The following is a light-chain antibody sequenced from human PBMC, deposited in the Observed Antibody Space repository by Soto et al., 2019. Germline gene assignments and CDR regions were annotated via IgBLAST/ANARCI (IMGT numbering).Light chain of an antibody. CDR3: QQYYVWPLS. V-gene: IGKV3-15*01. J-gene: IGKJ3*01. CDR1: QSVSSK. Sequence: EIVMTQSPGTLSVSPGERATLSCRASQSVSSKLAWYQQKPGQAPRLVIYGASTRATGIPARISGSGAGTEFTLTISSLQSEDSAVYYCQQYYVWPLSFGPGTKVDIK. CDR2: GAS.